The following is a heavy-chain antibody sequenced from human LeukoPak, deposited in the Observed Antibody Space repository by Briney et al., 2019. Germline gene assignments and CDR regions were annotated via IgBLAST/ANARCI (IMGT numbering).Heavy chain of an antibody. V-gene: IGHV3-30-3*01. Sequence: GGSLRLSCAASGFTFSSYAMHWVRQAPGKGLEWVAVISYDGSNKYYADPVKGRFTISRDNSKNTLYLQMNSLRAEDTAVYYCARVLNYYDSSGYYFSYWGQGTLVTVSS. CDR2: ISYDGSNK. CDR1: GFTFSSYA. J-gene: IGHJ4*02. D-gene: IGHD3-22*01. CDR3: ARVLNYYDSSGYYFSY.